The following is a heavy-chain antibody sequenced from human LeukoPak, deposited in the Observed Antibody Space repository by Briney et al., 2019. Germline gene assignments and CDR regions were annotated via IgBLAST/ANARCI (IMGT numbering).Heavy chain of an antibody. Sequence: PGRSLRLSCAASGFTFSSYGMHWVRQAPGKGLEWVAVIWYGGSNKYYADSVKGRFTISRDNSKNTLYLQMNSLRAEDTAVYYCAKIGGGITGYYMDVWGKGTTVTVSS. J-gene: IGHJ6*03. V-gene: IGHV3-30*18. D-gene: IGHD1-14*01. CDR3: AKIGGGITGYYMDV. CDR2: IWYGGSNK. CDR1: GFTFSSYG.